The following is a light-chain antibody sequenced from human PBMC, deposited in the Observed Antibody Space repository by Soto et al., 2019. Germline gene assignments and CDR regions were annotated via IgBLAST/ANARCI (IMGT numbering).Light chain of an antibody. V-gene: IGLV1-40*01. CDR3: QSYDSSLSGYV. CDR2: GNT. CDR1: SSNIGAGYD. Sequence: QSALSQPPSVSGAPGQRVTISCTGSSSNIGAGYDVDWYQQLPGTAPKLLIFGNTNRPSGVPDRFSGSKSGTSASLAITGLQAEDEADYYCQSYDSSLSGYVFGTGTKVIVL. J-gene: IGLJ1*01.